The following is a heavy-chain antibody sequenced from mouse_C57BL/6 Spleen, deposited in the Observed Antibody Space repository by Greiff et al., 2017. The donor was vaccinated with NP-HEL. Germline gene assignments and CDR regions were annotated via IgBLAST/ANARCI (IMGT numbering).Heavy chain of an antibody. CDR2: IYPRSGNT. CDR3: ARERAMTPYAMDY. V-gene: IGHV1-81*01. D-gene: IGHD2-3*01. CDR1: GYTFTSYG. J-gene: IGHJ4*01. Sequence: VMLVESGAELARPGASVKLSCKASGYTFTSYGISWVKQRTGQGLEWIGEIYPRSGNTYYNEKFKGKATLTADKSSSTAYMELRSLTSEDSAVYFCARERAMTPYAMDYWGQGTSVTVSS.